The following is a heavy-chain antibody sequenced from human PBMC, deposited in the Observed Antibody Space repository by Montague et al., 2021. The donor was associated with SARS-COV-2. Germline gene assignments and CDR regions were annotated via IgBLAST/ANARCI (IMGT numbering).Heavy chain of an antibody. V-gene: IGHV3-48*03. CDR3: TRDYRRIVGDGLDI. Sequence: SLRLSCAASGFTFSNYDMNWVRQAPGKGPEWISYISTSAYTTSYAGSVKGRFTISRDNGKNSLYLQMNSLRVEDTAVYYCTRDYRRIVGDGLDIWGQGTKVTVPS. CDR2: ISTSAYTT. D-gene: IGHD3-16*02. CDR1: GFTFSNYD. J-gene: IGHJ3*02.